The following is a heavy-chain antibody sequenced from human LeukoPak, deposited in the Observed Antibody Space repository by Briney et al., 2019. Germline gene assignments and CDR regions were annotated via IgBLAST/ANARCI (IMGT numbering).Heavy chain of an antibody. CDR3: ARERIAVAGGYYFDY. Sequence: SETLSLTCTVSGGSISSSSYYWGWIRQPPGKGLEWIGYIYYSGSTNYNPSLKSRVTISVDTSKNQFSLKLSSVTAADTAVYYCARERIAVAGGYYFDYWGQGTLVTVSS. J-gene: IGHJ4*02. D-gene: IGHD6-19*01. V-gene: IGHV4-61*01. CDR2: IYYSGST. CDR1: GGSISSSSYY.